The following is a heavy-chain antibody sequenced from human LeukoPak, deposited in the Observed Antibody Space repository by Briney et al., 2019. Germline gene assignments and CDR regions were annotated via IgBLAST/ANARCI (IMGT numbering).Heavy chain of an antibody. CDR3: ARDLLGYCSGGSCYEDWFDP. CDR2: IYYSGST. CDR1: GGSISSYY. V-gene: IGHV4-59*01. Sequence: SETLSLTCTVSGGSISSYYWSWIRQPPGKGLGWIGYIYYSGSTNYNPSLKSRVTISVDTSKNQFSLKLSSVTAADTAVYYCARDLLGYCSGGSCYEDWFDPWGQGTLVTVSS. D-gene: IGHD2-15*01. J-gene: IGHJ5*02.